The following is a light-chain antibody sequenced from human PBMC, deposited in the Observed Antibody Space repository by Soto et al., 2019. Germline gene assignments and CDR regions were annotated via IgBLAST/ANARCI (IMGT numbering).Light chain of an antibody. CDR2: AAS. V-gene: IGKV1-5*01. J-gene: IGKJ3*01. CDR3: LQKYFYPFT. Sequence: DVQLTQSPSTLSASVGDRVTITCRASQSISSWLAWYQQKPGKAPKLLIYAASTLQSGVPSRFSGSGSGTDFTLTISSLQPEDFATYYCLQKYFYPFTFGPGTKVDIK. CDR1: QSISSW.